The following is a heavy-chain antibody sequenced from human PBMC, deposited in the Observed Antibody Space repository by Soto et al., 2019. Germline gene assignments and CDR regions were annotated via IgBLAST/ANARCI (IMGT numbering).Heavy chain of an antibody. Sequence: GGSLRLSCAASGFTFSNAWMNWVRQAPGKGLEWVGRIKSKTDGGTTDYAAPVKGRFTISRDDSKNTLYLQMNSLKTEDTAVYYCTGPILKVLRFLEWFPDYYYYGMDVWGQGTTVTVSS. D-gene: IGHD3-3*01. J-gene: IGHJ6*02. CDR3: TGPILKVLRFLEWFPDYYYYGMDV. CDR1: GFTFSNAW. CDR2: IKSKTDGGTT. V-gene: IGHV3-15*07.